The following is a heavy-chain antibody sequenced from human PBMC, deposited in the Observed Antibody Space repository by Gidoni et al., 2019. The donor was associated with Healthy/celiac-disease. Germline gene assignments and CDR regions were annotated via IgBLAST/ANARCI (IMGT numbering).Heavy chain of an antibody. D-gene: IGHD1-26*01. V-gene: IGHV3-48*02. CDR2: ISSSSSTI. CDR3: ARPKGRVGATGFDY. CDR1: GFTFSSYS. J-gene: IGHJ4*02. Sequence: EVQLVESGGGLVQPGGSLRFSCAASGFTFSSYSRNWVRQAPGKGVEWVSYISSSSSTIYYADSVKGRFTISRDNAKNSLYLQMNSLRDEDTAVYYCARPKGRVGATGFDYWGQGTLVTVSS.